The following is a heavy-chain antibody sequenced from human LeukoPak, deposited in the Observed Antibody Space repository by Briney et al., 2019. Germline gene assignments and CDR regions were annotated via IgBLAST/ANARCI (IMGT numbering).Heavy chain of an antibody. CDR1: GFTFSSYG. D-gene: IGHD2-21*01. CDR3: SKEGLAYCGGDRSEYYFDY. Sequence: GGSLRLSCAASGFTFSSYGMHWVRQAPGKGLEWVAFIRYDGSNKYYADSVKGRFTISRDNSKNTLYLQMNSLRAEDTAVYYCSKEGLAYCGGDRSEYYFDYWGQGTLVTVSS. J-gene: IGHJ4*02. V-gene: IGHV3-30*02. CDR2: IRYDGSNK.